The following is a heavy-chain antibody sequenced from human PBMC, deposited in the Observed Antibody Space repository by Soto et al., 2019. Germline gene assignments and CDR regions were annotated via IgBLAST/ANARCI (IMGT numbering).Heavy chain of an antibody. V-gene: IGHV3-33*08. Sequence: PWGSLLLSCAASGLIFSSYGMHRVRQAPGKGPEWVAVICSDGSNKYYADSVQGRFTISIDNSKNTLYLQMNSLRAEDTALYYCARDSEAADGTNWFDRWGQGTLVTGSS. CDR1: GLIFSSYG. J-gene: IGHJ5*02. CDR3: ARDSEAADGTNWFDR. D-gene: IGHD6-13*01. CDR2: ICSDGSNK.